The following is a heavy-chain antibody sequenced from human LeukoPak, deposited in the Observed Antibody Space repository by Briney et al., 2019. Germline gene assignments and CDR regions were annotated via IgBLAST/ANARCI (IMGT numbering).Heavy chain of an antibody. J-gene: IGHJ4*02. CDR3: ARLRVVVAATALDY. CDR2: IYYSGST. V-gene: IGHV4-39*02. Sequence: PSETLSLTCTVSGGSISSSSYYWGWIRQPPGKGLEWIGSIYYSGSTYYNPSLKSRVTISVDTSKNHFSLKLSSVTAADTAVYYCARLRVVVAATALDYWGQGTLVTVSS. D-gene: IGHD2-15*01. CDR1: GGSISSSSYY.